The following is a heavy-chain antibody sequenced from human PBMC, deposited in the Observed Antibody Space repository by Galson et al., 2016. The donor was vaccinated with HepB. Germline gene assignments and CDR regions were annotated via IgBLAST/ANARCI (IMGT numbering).Heavy chain of an antibody. J-gene: IGHJ4*02. CDR1: GFTLSSYG. D-gene: IGHD1-1*01. Sequence: SLRLSCAASGFTLSSYGIHWVRQAPGKGLEWVAVIWYDGVNTYYADSVKGRFTISRDKSKNTLYLQMNSLRAEDTAVYYCARQAFTNWNPFDYWGQGTLVTVSS. CDR2: IWYDGVNT. V-gene: IGHV3-33*01. CDR3: ARQAFTNWNPFDY.